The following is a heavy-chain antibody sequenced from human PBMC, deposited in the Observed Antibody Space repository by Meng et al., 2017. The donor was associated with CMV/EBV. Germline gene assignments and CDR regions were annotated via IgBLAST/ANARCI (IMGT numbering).Heavy chain of an antibody. Sequence: GESLKISCAASGFTFSSYSMNWVRQAPGKGLEWVSSISSSSSYIYYADSVKGRFTISRDNAKNSLYLQMNSLSAEDTAVSYCARDRELDYDFWSGYGPGAFDIWGQGTMVTVSS. V-gene: IGHV3-21*01. CDR2: ISSSSSYI. D-gene: IGHD3-3*01. J-gene: IGHJ3*02. CDR1: GFTFSSYS. CDR3: ARDRELDYDFWSGYGPGAFDI.